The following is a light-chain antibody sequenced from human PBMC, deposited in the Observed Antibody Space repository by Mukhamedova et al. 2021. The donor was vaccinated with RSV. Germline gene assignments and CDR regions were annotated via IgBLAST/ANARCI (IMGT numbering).Light chain of an antibody. CDR3: QQFNSYPT. CDR2: DAS. Sequence: WYQRRVHGKAPTLLIYDASSLARGVPSRFSGSGSGTDFTLTISSLQPEDFATYYCQQFNSYPTFGQGTRLEFK. J-gene: IGKJ5*01. V-gene: IGKV1-13*02.